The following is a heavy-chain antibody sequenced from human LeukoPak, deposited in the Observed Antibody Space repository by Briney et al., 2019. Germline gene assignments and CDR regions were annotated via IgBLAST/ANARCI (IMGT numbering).Heavy chain of an antibody. D-gene: IGHD3-22*01. CDR3: AKDQGYDSSGYSAY. Sequence: PGGSLRLSCAASGFTFSSYWMSWVRQAPGKGLEWVSAISGSGGSTYYADSVKGRFTISRDNSKNTLYLQMNSLRAEDTAVYYCAKDQGYDSSGYSAYWGQGTLVTVSS. V-gene: IGHV3-23*01. CDR1: GFTFSSYW. J-gene: IGHJ4*02. CDR2: ISGSGGST.